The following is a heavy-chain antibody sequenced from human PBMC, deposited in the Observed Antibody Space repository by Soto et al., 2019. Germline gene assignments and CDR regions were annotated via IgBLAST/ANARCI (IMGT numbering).Heavy chain of an antibody. CDR2: IYYSGST. V-gene: IGHV4-59*01. J-gene: IGHJ3*02. CDR1: GGSISSYY. D-gene: IGHD2-8*01. Sequence: KPSETLSLTCTVSGGSISSYYWSWIRQPPGKGLEWIGYIYYSGSTNYNPSIKSRVTISVDTSKNQFSLKLSSVTAADTAVYYCARDRSPSYCTNCVCYRGGNDAFDIWGQGTMVTVSS. CDR3: ARDRSPSYCTNCVCYRGGNDAFDI.